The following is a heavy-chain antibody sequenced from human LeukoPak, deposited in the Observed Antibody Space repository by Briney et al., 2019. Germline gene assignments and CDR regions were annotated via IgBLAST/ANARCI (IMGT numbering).Heavy chain of an antibody. CDR3: ARSFEKRWLQLSVGPGY. V-gene: IGHV3-11*01. J-gene: IGHJ4*02. CDR2: ISSGGTTI. Sequence: KSGGSLRLSCAASGFTFSDYYMSWIRQAPGKGLEWVSYISSGGTTIYYADSVKGRFTISRDNAKNSLYLQMNSLRAEDTAVYYCARSFEKRWLQLSVGPGYWGQGTLVTVSS. D-gene: IGHD5-24*01. CDR1: GFTFSDYY.